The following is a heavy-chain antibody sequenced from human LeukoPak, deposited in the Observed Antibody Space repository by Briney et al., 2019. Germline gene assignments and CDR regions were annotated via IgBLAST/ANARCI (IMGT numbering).Heavy chain of an antibody. CDR2: IYYTGNT. CDR3: ARHPGASFDS. CDR1: NGSINNHY. D-gene: IGHD7-27*01. V-gene: IGHV4-59*08. Sequence: SETLSLTCSVSNGSINNHYWSWIRQPPGRKLEWIGYIYYTGNTTYNPSLKGRVTMPVHTSKNLFSLKLTSVTAADTAVYYCARHPGASFDSWGQGNLVTVSS. J-gene: IGHJ4*02.